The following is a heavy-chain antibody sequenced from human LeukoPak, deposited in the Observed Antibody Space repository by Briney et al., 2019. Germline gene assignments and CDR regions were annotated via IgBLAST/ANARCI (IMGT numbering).Heavy chain of an antibody. V-gene: IGHV3-9*01. Sequence: PGGSLRLSCAASGFTFDDYAMHWVRQAPGKGLEWVSGISWNSGSIGYADSVKGRFTISRDNAKSSLYLQMNSLRAEDTALYYCAKVGNYYGSGSYYNPIDYWGQGTLVTVSS. CDR3: AKVGNYYGSGSYYNPIDY. J-gene: IGHJ4*02. CDR1: GFTFDDYA. CDR2: ISWNSGSI. D-gene: IGHD3-10*01.